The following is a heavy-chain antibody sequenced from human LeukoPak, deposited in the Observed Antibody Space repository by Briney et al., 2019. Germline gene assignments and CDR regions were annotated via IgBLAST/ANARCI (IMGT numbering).Heavy chain of an antibody. V-gene: IGHV3-7*01. CDR1: GFTFSSYW. CDR2: IKTDGSQI. CDR3: TRKGSQWDFLVDY. D-gene: IGHD2/OR15-2a*01. Sequence: GGSLRLSCVASGFTFSSYWMTWVRQAPGKGLEWVANIKTDGSQIYYVDSVKGRFTISRDNAKNSLYLQMNSLRAEDTAVYYCTRKGSQWDFLVDYWGQGTRVAVSP. J-gene: IGHJ4*02.